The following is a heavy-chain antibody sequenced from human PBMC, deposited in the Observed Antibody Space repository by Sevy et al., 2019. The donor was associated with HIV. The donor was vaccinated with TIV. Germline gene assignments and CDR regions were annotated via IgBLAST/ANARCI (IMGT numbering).Heavy chain of an antibody. Sequence: ASVKVSCKASGYTFTGYYMHWVRQAPGQGLEWMGWINPNSGGTNYGQKFQGRVTMTRDMSISTAYMELSRLRSDDTAVYYCARDRAPDYYYDSSGYYYPWGQGTLVTVSS. CDR3: ARDRAPDYYYDSSGYYYP. CDR2: INPNSGGT. V-gene: IGHV1-2*02. J-gene: IGHJ5*02. CDR1: GYTFTGYY. D-gene: IGHD3-22*01.